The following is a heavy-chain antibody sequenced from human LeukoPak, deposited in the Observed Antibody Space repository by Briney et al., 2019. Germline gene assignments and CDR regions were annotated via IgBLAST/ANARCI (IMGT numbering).Heavy chain of an antibody. D-gene: IGHD4-17*01. Sequence: SETLSLTCTVSGGSFTSFYWSWFRQPPGKGLAWIGYIYYSGSTNYNPSLKSRVTMSVDTSKNQFSLRLSSVTAADTAVYYCARDLLGDYDYFYYMDVWGKGTTVTVSS. CDR3: ARDLLGDYDYFYYMDV. CDR1: GGSFTSFY. CDR2: IYYSGST. V-gene: IGHV4-59*01. J-gene: IGHJ6*03.